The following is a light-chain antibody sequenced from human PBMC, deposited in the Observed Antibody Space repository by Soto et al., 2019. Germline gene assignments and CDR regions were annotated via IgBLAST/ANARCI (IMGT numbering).Light chain of an antibody. Sequence: QLVLTQPPAASGTSGQRVTISCSGSSSNIGTNTVNWYQQLPGTAPKLLIYSNDLRPSGVPDRFSGSKSGTSASLAISGLQSEDEADYYCEAWDDSLYGAVFGGGTKVTVL. J-gene: IGLJ2*01. CDR3: EAWDDSLYGAV. V-gene: IGLV1-44*01. CDR1: SSNIGTNT. CDR2: SND.